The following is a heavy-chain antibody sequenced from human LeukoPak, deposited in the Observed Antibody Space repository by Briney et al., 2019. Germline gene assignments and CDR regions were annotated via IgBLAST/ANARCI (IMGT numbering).Heavy chain of an antibody. CDR3: AKDRWRDGSSSFDN. V-gene: IGHV1-18*01. J-gene: IGHJ4*02. CDR2: ISTYNGET. CDR1: GYTFTSNS. Sequence: ASVKVSCKASGYTFTSNSINWVRQAPGQGLEWMGWISTYNGETIYAQKVQGRVTMTTDTSTSTAYMELRSLRSDDTAVYYCAKDRWRDGSSSFDNWGQGTLVTVSP. D-gene: IGHD6-6*01.